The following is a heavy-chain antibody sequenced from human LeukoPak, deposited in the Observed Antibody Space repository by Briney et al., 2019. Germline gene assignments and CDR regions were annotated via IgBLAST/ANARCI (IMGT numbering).Heavy chain of an antibody. Sequence: GWSLRLSCAASGFTFSSYNMNWVRQAPGKGLEWVSFISSSSSTIWYADSVKGRFTISRDNAKNSLYLQMNSLRDEDTAVYYCARDLPPGSSGWYLGYWGQGTLVTVSS. CDR2: ISSSSSTI. J-gene: IGHJ4*02. D-gene: IGHD6-19*01. CDR3: ARDLPPGSSGWYLGY. CDR1: GFTFSSYN. V-gene: IGHV3-48*02.